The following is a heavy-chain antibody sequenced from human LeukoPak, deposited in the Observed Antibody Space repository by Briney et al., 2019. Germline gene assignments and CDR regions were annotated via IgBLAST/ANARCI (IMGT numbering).Heavy chain of an antibody. Sequence: GGSLRLSCAASGFTFNDFPMTWVRQAPGKGLEWVSALSAGGDITNYADSVKGRFTISRDNSKNTLYLQMNSLRAEDTAVYYCANTPGNYDILTGYFFDYWGQGTLVTVSS. V-gene: IGHV3-23*01. D-gene: IGHD3-9*01. CDR3: ANTPGNYDILTGYFFDY. J-gene: IGHJ4*02. CDR2: LSAGGDIT. CDR1: GFTFNDFP.